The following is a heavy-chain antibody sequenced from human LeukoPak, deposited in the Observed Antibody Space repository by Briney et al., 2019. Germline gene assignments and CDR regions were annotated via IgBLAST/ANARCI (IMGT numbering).Heavy chain of an antibody. J-gene: IGHJ6*04. CDR3: ARDLAAARGYYYYYGMDV. D-gene: IGHD6-13*01. V-gene: IGHV3-48*03. Sequence: GGSLRLSRAASGFTFSSYEVNWARQAPGKGLEWVSYISSSGSTIYYADSVKGRFTISRDNAKNSLYLQMNSLRAEDTAVYYCARDLAAARGYYYYYGMDVWGKGTTVTVSS. CDR2: ISSSGSTI. CDR1: GFTFSSYE.